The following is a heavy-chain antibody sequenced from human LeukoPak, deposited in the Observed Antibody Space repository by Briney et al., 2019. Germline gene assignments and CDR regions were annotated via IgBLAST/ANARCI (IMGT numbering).Heavy chain of an antibody. V-gene: IGHV3-43D*03. Sequence: PGGSLRLSCAASGFTFDNYAMRWVRQVPGKGLEWVSLISWDGGSPSYADSVRGRFTISRDNGKNSLYLQMNSLRTEDTALYYCAKGGAYGESGLTDYWGQGTLVTVSS. D-gene: IGHD3-10*01. CDR2: ISWDGGSP. CDR1: GFTFDNYA. J-gene: IGHJ4*02. CDR3: AKGGAYGESGLTDY.